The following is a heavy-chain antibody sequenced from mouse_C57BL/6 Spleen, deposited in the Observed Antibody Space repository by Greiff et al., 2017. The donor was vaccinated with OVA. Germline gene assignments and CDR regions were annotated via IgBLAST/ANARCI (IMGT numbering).Heavy chain of an antibody. J-gene: IGHJ4*01. Sequence: ESGPGLVKPSQSLSLTCSVTGYSITSGYYWNWIRQFPGNKLEWMGYISYDGSNNYNPSLKNRTSITRAPSKNQFFLKLNSVTTEDTATYYCARANWDAMDYWGQGTSVTVSS. CDR1: GYSITSGYY. V-gene: IGHV3-6*01. CDR3: ARANWDAMDY. D-gene: IGHD4-1*01. CDR2: ISYDGSN.